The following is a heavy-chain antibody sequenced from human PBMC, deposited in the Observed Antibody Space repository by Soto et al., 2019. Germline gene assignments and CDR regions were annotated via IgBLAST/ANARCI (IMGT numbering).Heavy chain of an antibody. CDR3: ARDSAAGTTLWPPAY. D-gene: IGHD6-13*01. CDR2: FIPIFGTA. Sequence: QVQLVQSGAEVKKPGSSVKVSCKASGGTFSSYAISGVRQAPGQGLDGMGGFIPIFGTANYAQKFQGRVTITADQSTSTAYMELSSLRSEDTAVYYCARDSAAGTTLWPPAYWGQGTLVPVSS. J-gene: IGHJ4*02. V-gene: IGHV1-69*01. CDR1: GGTFSSYA.